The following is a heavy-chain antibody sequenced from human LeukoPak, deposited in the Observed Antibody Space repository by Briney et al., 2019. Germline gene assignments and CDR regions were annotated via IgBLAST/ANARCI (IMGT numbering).Heavy chain of an antibody. J-gene: IGHJ3*02. CDR3: AKDRTPGFVVTDYGDSSIAFDI. CDR2: ISYDGSNK. CDR1: GFTFSSYA. V-gene: IGHV3-30-3*01. D-gene: IGHD4-17*01. Sequence: GGSLRLSCAASGFTFSSYAIHWVRQAPGKGLEWVTLISYDGSNKYYADSVKSRFTISRDNAKNSLYLQMNSLRAEDTALYYCAKDRTPGFVVTDYGDSSIAFDIWGQGTMVTVSS.